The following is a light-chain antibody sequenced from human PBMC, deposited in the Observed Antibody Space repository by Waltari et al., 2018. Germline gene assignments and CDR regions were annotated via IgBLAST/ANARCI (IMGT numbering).Light chain of an antibody. CDR1: SSDVGGYNS. V-gene: IGLV2-14*01. Sequence: QSALTQPASVSGSLGQSITISCTGTSSDVGGYNSASWYQQHPGKAPKLMIYDVSKRPSGVSNRFSGSKSGNTASLTISGLQAEDEADYYCSSYTSSSTLVFGTGTKVTVL. CDR3: SSYTSSSTLV. J-gene: IGLJ1*01. CDR2: DVS.